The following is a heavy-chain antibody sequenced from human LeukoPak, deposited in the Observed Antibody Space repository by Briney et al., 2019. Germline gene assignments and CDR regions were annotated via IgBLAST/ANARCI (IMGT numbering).Heavy chain of an antibody. CDR1: GYTFTSYY. D-gene: IGHD3-22*01. CDR2: INPSGGST. Sequence: ASVKVSCKASGYTFTSYYMHWVRQAPGQGLEWMGIINPSGGSTSYAQKFQGRVTMTRDTSTSTVYMELSSLRSEDTAVYYCARGWYYDRSGYYENNDFDYWGQGTLVTVSS. CDR3: ARGWYYDRSGYYENNDFDY. V-gene: IGHV1-46*01. J-gene: IGHJ4*02.